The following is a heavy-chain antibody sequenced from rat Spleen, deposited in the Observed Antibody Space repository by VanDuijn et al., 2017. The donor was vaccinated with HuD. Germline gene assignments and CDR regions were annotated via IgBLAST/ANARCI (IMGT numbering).Heavy chain of an antibody. J-gene: IGHJ1*01. D-gene: IGHD3-8*01. CDR2: ISYEGYST. CDR3: ARIPHFDY. Sequence: EVQLVEAGGGLVQPGRSLKLSCTASGFTFSDYYMAWVRQAPRKGLEWVASISYEGYSTYYGDSVKGRFTISMDNAKTTLYLQMNSLRSEDTATYYCARIPHFDYWGPGTMVTVSS. V-gene: IGHV5-22*01. CDR1: GFTFSDYY.